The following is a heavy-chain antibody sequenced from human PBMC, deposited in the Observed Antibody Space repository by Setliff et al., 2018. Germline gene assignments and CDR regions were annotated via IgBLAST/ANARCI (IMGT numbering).Heavy chain of an antibody. CDR1: GGSISSHY. V-gene: IGHV4-59*11. CDR2: IYYSGST. D-gene: IGHD3-3*01. Sequence: SETLSLTCTVSGGSISSHYWSWIRQPPGKGLEWIGYIYYSGSTNYNPSLKSRVTISVDTSKNQFSLKLSSVTAADTAVYYCARLYRPESRYYFFDYWGQGTLVTVSS. CDR3: ARLYRPESRYYFFDY. J-gene: IGHJ4*02.